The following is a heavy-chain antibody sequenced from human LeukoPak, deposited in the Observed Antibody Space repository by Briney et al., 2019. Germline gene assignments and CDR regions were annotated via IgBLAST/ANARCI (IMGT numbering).Heavy chain of an antibody. CDR1: GYTFTNYG. V-gene: IGHV1-18*01. Sequence: ASVKVSCKASGYTFTNYGITWVRQAPGQGLEWLGWISAYNGNIDYAQKLQGRVTLTTDTSTSTAYMEVRSLRSGDTAVYYCASMSGYYPSYYFDYWGQGTLVTVSS. J-gene: IGHJ4*02. CDR3: ASMSGYYPSYYFDY. CDR2: ISAYNGNI. D-gene: IGHD3-3*01.